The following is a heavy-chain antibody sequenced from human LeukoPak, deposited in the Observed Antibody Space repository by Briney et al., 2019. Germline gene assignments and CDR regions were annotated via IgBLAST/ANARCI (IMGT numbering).Heavy chain of an antibody. Sequence: GGSLRLSCAASGFTFSSYWMSWVRQAPGKGLEWVANIKQDGSEKYYVDSVKGRFTISRDNAKNSLYLQMNSLRAEDTAVYYCARVPYGYYEFMDYWGQGTLVTVSS. J-gene: IGHJ4*02. CDR3: ARVPYGYYEFMDY. CDR2: IKQDGSEK. D-gene: IGHD4-17*01. CDR1: GFTFSSYW. V-gene: IGHV3-7*01.